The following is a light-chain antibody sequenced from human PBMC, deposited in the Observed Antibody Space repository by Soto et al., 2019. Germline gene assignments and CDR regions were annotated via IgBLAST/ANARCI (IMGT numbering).Light chain of an antibody. CDR2: YDS. CDR1: NIGSKS. CDR3: QVWDSSSDLHVV. Sequence: SYELTQPPSVSVAPGKTARITCGGNNIGSKSVHWYQQKPGQAPVLVIYYDSDRPSGIPERFSGSNSGNTATLTISRVEAGDEADYYCQVWDSSSDLHVVFGGGTKLTAL. J-gene: IGLJ2*01. V-gene: IGLV3-21*04.